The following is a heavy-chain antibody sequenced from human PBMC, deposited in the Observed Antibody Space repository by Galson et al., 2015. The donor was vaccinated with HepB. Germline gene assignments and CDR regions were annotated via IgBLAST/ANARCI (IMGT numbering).Heavy chain of an antibody. Sequence: QSGAEVKKPGESLRISCKGSGYSFTSYWSSGGRQMPGKGLEGMGRIDPGDSYTNSNPSFQGHVTISADKSISTAYLQWSSLKASDTAMYYCAVDLGDWVVAGIIPSGHWGQGTLVTVSS. J-gene: IGHJ4*02. CDR1: GYSFTSYW. D-gene: IGHD6-19*01. CDR3: AVDLGDWVVAGIIPSGH. CDR2: IDPGDSYT. V-gene: IGHV5-10-1*01.